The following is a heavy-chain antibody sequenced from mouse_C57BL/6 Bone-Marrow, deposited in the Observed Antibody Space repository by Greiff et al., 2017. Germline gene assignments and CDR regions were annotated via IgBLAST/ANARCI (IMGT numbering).Heavy chain of an antibody. D-gene: IGHD2-3*01. Sequence: QVQLQQSGAELVRPGASVTLSCKASGYTFTDYEMHWVKQTPVHGLEWIGAIDPETGGTAYNEKFKGKATLTADKSSSTAYMQLNSLTSEDSAVYFCARKEIDDVYWGQGTTLTVSS. V-gene: IGHV1-15*01. CDR1: GYTFTDYE. J-gene: IGHJ2*01. CDR2: IDPETGGT. CDR3: ARKEIDDVY.